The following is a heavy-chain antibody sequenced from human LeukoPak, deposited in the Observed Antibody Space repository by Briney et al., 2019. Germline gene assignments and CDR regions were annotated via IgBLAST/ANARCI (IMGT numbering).Heavy chain of an antibody. CDR3: ARGGGLGHRRWFF. V-gene: IGHV3-33*01. CDR1: GFTFNSYG. Sequence: GRSLRLSCAASGFTFNSYGMHWVRQAPGKGLEWVAVIWYDGSNKYYADSVKGRFTISRDNSKNTLYLQMNSLRAEDTAVYYFARGGGLGHRRWFFRGPGTLVTVSS. D-gene: IGHD2-15*01. J-gene: IGHJ4*02. CDR2: IWYDGSNK.